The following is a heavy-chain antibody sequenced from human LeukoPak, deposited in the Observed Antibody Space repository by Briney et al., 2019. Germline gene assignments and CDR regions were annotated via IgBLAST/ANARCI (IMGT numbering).Heavy chain of an antibody. D-gene: IGHD6-19*01. Sequence: SETLSLTCTVSGGSISSYYWSWIRQPPGKGLEWIGYIYYSGSTNYNPSLKSRVTISVDTSKNQFSLTLSSVTAADTAVYYCARDPYSSGWYYFDYWGQGTLVTVSS. CDR3: ARDPYSSGWYYFDY. CDR2: IYYSGST. CDR1: GGSISSYY. V-gene: IGHV4-59*01. J-gene: IGHJ4*02.